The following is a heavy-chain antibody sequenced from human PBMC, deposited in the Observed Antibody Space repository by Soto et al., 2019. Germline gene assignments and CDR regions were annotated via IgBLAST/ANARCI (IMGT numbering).Heavy chain of an antibody. J-gene: IGHJ4*02. D-gene: IGHD6-13*01. CDR2: INAGNGNT. CDR3: ARADGSSWYSGAQEFDY. Sequence: QVQLVQSGAEVKKPGASVKVSCKASGYTFTSYAMHWVRQAPGQRLEWMGWINAGNGNTKYSQKFQGRVTITRDTSSSTSYMELSSLRSEDTAVYYCARADGSSWYSGAQEFDYWGQGTLVTVSS. CDR1: GYTFTSYA. V-gene: IGHV1-3*01.